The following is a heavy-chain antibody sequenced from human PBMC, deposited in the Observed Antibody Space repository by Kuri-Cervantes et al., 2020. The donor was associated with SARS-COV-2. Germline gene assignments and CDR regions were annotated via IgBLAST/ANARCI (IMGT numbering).Heavy chain of an antibody. CDR1: GGSFSGYY. J-gene: IGHJ5*02. Sequence: SETLSLTCAVYGGSFSGYYWSWIRQPPGKGLEWIGEINHSGSTNYNPSLKSRVTISVDTSKNQFSLKLRSVTAADTAVYYCARGALCRPGDCSGGFDPWGQGVLVTVSS. CDR2: INHSGST. CDR3: ARGALCRPGDCSGGFDP. D-gene: IGHD2-21*01. V-gene: IGHV4-34*01.